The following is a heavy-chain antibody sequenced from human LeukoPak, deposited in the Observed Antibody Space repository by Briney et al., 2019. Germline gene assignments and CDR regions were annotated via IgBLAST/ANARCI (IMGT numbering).Heavy chain of an antibody. D-gene: IGHD4-17*01. Sequence: PSETLSLTCTVSGGSISSSNYYWGWIRQPPGKGLEWIGSIYYSGRTNYDPSLNSRVTISVDTSKNQFSLKLSSVTAADTAVYYCARAAVSYYYYYMDVWGKGTTVTISS. CDR1: GGSISSSNYY. J-gene: IGHJ6*03. CDR2: IYYSGRT. V-gene: IGHV4-39*07. CDR3: ARAAVSYYYYYMDV.